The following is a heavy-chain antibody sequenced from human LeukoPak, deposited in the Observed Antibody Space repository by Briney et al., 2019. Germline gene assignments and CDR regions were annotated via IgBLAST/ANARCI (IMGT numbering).Heavy chain of an antibody. V-gene: IGHV4-39*01. CDR3: PRQSLYYGSGTLDY. CDR2: IYYSGST. J-gene: IGHJ4*02. Sequence: SETLSLTCTVSGGSISSSSYYWGWIRQPPGKGLEWIGSIYYSGSTYYNPSLKSRVTISVDTSKNQFSLKLSSVTAADTAVYFGPRQSLYYGSGTLDYWGQGTLATVSS. CDR1: GGSISSSSYY. D-gene: IGHD3-10*01.